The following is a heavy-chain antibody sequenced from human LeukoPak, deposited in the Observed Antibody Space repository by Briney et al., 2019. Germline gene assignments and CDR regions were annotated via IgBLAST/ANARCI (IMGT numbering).Heavy chain of an antibody. D-gene: IGHD6-13*01. J-gene: IGHJ4*02. CDR1: GFTFSSYA. Sequence: GGSLRLSCAASGFTFSSYAMSWVRQAPGKGLEWVSAISGSSGSTYYADSVKGRFTISRDNSKNTLYLQMSSLRAEDTAVYYCARDRGSSSLYFDYWGQGTLVTVSS. V-gene: IGHV3-23*01. CDR3: ARDRGSSSLYFDY. CDR2: ISGSSGST.